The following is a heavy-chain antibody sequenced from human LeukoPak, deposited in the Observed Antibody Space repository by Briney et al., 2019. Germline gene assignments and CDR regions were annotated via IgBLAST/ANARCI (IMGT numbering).Heavy chain of an antibody. J-gene: IGHJ4*02. V-gene: IGHV3-9*01. CDR2: ISWNSGCI. D-gene: IGHD6-19*01. Sequence: HTGRSLRLSCAASGFTFDDYAMHWVRQAPGKGLEWVSGISWNSGCIGYADSVKGRFTISRDNAKNSLYLQMNSLRAEDTALYYCAKAQGRAIAVAVNYWGQGTLVTVSS. CDR1: GFTFDDYA. CDR3: AKAQGRAIAVAVNY.